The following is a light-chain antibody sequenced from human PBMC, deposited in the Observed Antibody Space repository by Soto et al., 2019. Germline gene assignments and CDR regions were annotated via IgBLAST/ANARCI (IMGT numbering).Light chain of an antibody. CDR2: GTS. Sequence: EIVLTQSPATLSLSPGERGTLSCRASQSVRKYLAWYQHKPGQPPRLLIYGTSNRAPGTPARFGGSGSGTDFTLTISSLEPEDFAIYYCVQRSVWPWTVGQGTKVEVK. CDR1: QSVRKY. CDR3: VQRSVWPWT. J-gene: IGKJ1*01. V-gene: IGKV3-11*01.